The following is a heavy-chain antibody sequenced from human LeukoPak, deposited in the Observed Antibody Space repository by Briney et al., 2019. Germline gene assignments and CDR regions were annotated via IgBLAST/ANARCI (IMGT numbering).Heavy chain of an antibody. CDR2: ISGSGGST. CDR1: GFTFSSYA. CDR3: ASRSYYYYGMDV. J-gene: IGHJ6*02. V-gene: IGHV3-23*01. Sequence: GGSLRLSCAASGFTFSSYAMSWVRQAPGKRLEWVSAISGSGGSTYYADSVKGRFTISRDNSKNTLYLQMNSLRAEDTAVYYCASRSYYYYGMDVWGQGTTVTVSS.